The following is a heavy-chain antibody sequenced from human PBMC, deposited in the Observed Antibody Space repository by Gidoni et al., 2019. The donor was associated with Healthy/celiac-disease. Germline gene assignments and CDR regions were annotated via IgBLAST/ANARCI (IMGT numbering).Heavy chain of an antibody. J-gene: IGHJ1*01. CDR2: IIPILGIA. Sequence: HVQLVQSGAEVKKPGSSVKVSCKASGGTFSSYAISWVRQAPGQGLEWMGRIIPILGIANYAQKFQGRVTITADKSTSTAYMELSSLRSEDTAVYYCASFRGVIESFVIEGYCSGGSCYEFEYFQHWGQGTLVTVSS. CDR3: ASFRGVIESFVIEGYCSGGSCYEFEYFQH. V-gene: IGHV1-69*04. D-gene: IGHD2-15*01. CDR1: GGTFSSYA.